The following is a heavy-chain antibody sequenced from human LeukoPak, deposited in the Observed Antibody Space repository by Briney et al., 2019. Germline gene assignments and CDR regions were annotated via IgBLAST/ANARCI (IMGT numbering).Heavy chain of an antibody. V-gene: IGHV4-4*02. D-gene: IGHD2-21*02. CDR1: GGSISSSNW. CDR3: ARVGVYCGGDCYPGWYFDL. J-gene: IGHJ2*01. CDR2: IYHSGST. Sequence: SGTLSLTCAVSGGSISSSNWWSWVRQPPGKGLEWIGEIYHSGSTNYNPSLKSRVTISVDKSKNQFSLKLSSVPAADTAVYYCARVGVYCGGDCYPGWYFDLWGRGTLVTVSS.